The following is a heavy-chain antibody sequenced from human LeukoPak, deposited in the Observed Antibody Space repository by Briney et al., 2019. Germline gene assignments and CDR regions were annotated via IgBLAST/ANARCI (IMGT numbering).Heavy chain of an antibody. D-gene: IGHD6-6*01. V-gene: IGHV3-21*01. J-gene: IGHJ4*02. CDR1: GFTFSSYS. Sequence: GGSLRLSCAASGFTFSSYSMNWVRQAPGKGLEWVSSISSSISYIYYADSVKGRFTISRDNAKNSLYLQMNSLRAEDTAVYYCARDLRAYSSSSRFGYWGQGTLVTVSS. CDR3: ARDLRAYSSSSRFGY. CDR2: ISSSISYI.